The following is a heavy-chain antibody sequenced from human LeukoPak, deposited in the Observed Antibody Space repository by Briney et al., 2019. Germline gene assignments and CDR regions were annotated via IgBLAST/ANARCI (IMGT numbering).Heavy chain of an antibody. J-gene: IGHJ4*02. CDR1: GFTFTNYA. Sequence: GGSLRLSCAASGFTFTNYAMSWVRQAPGKGLEWVSGISRSGGTTYYADSVKGRFTISRDNSKSTLYLQMSSLRAEDTAVYFCAKEGSDYYDVSGAPFDSWGQGTLVTLSS. V-gene: IGHV3-23*01. D-gene: IGHD3-22*01. CDR2: ISRSGGTT. CDR3: AKEGSDYYDVSGAPFDS.